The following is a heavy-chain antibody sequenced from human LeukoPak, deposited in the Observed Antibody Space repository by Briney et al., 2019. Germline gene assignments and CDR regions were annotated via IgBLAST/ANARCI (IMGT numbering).Heavy chain of an antibody. CDR3: ARCDHFEVSAKRDWYFDL. CDR1: GYTFTSYG. D-gene: IGHD2-15*01. J-gene: IGHJ2*01. Sequence: ASVKVSCKASGYTFTSYGTSWVRQAPGQGLEWMGIINPSGGRTRYAQKFQGRVTMTRDMSTSTVYMELSSLRSEDTAVYYCARCDHFEVSAKRDWYFDLWGRGTLVTVSS. CDR2: INPSGGRT. V-gene: IGHV1-46*01.